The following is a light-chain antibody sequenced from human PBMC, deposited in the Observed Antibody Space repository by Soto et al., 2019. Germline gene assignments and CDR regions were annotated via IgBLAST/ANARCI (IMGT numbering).Light chain of an antibody. V-gene: IGKV3-11*01. CDR3: QQRSVWT. CDR1: QSVSSY. CDR2: DAS. Sequence: EIVLTQSPATLSLSPGERATLSCRASQSVSSYLAWYQQKTVQAPRLLIYDASNRANGIPASFSGSGSGTDLTLTISSIEPEDLAVYCCQQRSVWTFGQGPKVEIK. J-gene: IGKJ1*01.